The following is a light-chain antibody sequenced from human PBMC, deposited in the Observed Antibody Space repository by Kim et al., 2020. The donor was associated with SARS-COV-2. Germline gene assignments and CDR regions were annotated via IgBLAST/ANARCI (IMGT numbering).Light chain of an antibody. CDR1: QSISSW. CDR2: KAS. V-gene: IGKV1-5*03. CDR3: QQYKSYSLT. J-gene: IGKJ4*01. Sequence: DIQMTQSPSTLSASVGDRVTITCRASQSISSWLAWYQQKPGKAPKLLIYKASSLESGVPSRFRGSGSGTEFTLTIRSLQPEDFATYYCQQYKSYSLTFGGGTKVDIK.